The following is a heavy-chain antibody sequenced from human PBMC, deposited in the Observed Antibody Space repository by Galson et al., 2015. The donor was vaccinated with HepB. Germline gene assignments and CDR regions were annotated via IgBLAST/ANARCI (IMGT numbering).Heavy chain of an antibody. Sequence: PALVKPTQTLTLTCTFSGFSLSTSAVGVGWIRQPPGKALEWLALIYGDNDKRHSPSLRSRLTITKDTSKNQVVLIMTNMDPVDTATYYCAHRECNSTTSCYSLKTWGQGTLVTVSS. V-gene: IGHV2-5*02. J-gene: IGHJ4*02. CDR2: IYGDNDK. D-gene: IGHD2-2*01. CDR1: GFSLSTSAVG. CDR3: AHRECNSTTSCYSLKT.